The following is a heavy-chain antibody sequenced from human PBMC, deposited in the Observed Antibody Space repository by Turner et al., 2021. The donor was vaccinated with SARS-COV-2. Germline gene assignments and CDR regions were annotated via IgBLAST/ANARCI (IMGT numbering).Heavy chain of an antibody. V-gene: IGHV4-39*01. J-gene: IGHJ4*02. Sequence: QLQLQESGPGVVKPSETLSLTCSVSGDSITRRSFYWGWIRQSPGKGLEWLGSLYYGGATYYNPSLNNRVTVSVDTSKNQFSLRLSSVTAADTAVYYCARQVVTAIMCYFDHWGQGALVTVSS. CDR3: ARQVVTAIMCYFDH. CDR2: LYYGGAT. CDR1: GDSITRRSFY. D-gene: IGHD2-21*02.